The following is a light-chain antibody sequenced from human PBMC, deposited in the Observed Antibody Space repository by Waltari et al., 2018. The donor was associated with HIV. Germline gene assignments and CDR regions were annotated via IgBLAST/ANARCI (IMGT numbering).Light chain of an antibody. CDR3: MQGTHWPVT. CDR1: LRLLYSDGDTD. Sequence: DVAMIQSPLSLSVTLGQPASISCRSTLRLLYSDGDTDLSWFQQRPGQSPRRLIYKVSNRDSGVPDRFSGSGSGTDFTLKISRVEAEDVGVYYCMQGTHWPVTFGGGTKVEMK. V-gene: IGKV2-30*01. CDR2: KVS. J-gene: IGKJ4*01.